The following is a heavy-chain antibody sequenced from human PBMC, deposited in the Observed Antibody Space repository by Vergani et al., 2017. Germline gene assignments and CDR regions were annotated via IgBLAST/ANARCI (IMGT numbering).Heavy chain of an antibody. V-gene: IGHV4-59*01. Sequence: QVQLQESGPGLVKPSETLSLTCTVSGGSISSYYWSWIRQPPGKGLEWIGYIYYSGSTNYNPSLKSRVTISVDTSKNQFSLKLSSVTAADTAVYYCPRDVGPSGYYPYYFDYWGQGTLVTVSS. CDR3: PRDVGPSGYYPYYFDY. CDR2: IYYSGST. D-gene: IGHD3-22*01. CDR1: GGSISSYY. J-gene: IGHJ4*02.